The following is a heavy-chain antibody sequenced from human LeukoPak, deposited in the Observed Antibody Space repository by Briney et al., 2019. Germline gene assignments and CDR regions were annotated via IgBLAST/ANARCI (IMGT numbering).Heavy chain of an antibody. CDR3: ATGLYYYYMDV. V-gene: IGHV3-21*04. J-gene: IGHJ6*03. CDR2: ISSSSSYI. CDR1: GFTFSIYS. Sequence: GGSLRLSCAASGFTFSIYSMNWVRQAPGKGLEWVSSISSSSSYIYYADSVKGRFTISRDNAKNTLYLQMNSLRAEDTAVYYCATGLYYYYMDVWGKGTTVTISS.